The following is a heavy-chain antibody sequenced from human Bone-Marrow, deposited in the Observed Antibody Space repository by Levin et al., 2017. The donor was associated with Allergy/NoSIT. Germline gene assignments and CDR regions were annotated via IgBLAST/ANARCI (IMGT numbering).Heavy chain of an antibody. V-gene: IGHV1-18*01. J-gene: IGHJ6*02. Sequence: ASVKVSCKASGYTFTTYGLTWVRQAPGQGLEWLGWVSAYSGNTNYALNLQDRVTMTTDTATNTAYMELTSLRSDDTAIYYCARGHFPYYYYGMDVWGQGTTVVVSS. CDR1: GYTFTTYG. CDR3: ARGHFPYYYYGMDV. CDR2: VSAYSGNT.